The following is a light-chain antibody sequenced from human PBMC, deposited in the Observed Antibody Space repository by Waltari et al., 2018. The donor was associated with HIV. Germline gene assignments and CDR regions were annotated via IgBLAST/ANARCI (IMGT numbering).Light chain of an antibody. CDR3: QSYDSSLRASV. Sequence: QSALTQPPSVSGAPGQRVTISRTGNRANIGAGSSVHWYQHLPGTAPKLLVYSDINRPSGVPDRFSGSKSGTSASLVITGLQAEDEADYYCQSYDSSLRASVFGGGTKLTVL. J-gene: IGLJ2*01. CDR1: RANIGAGSS. V-gene: IGLV1-40*01. CDR2: SDI.